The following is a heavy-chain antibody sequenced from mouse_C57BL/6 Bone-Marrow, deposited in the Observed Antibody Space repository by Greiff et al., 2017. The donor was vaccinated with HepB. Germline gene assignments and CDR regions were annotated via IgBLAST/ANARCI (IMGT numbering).Heavy chain of an antibody. D-gene: IGHD1-1*01. Sequence: VQLQQSGPELVKPGASVKISCKASGYTFTDYYMNWVKQSHGKSLEWIGDINPNNGGTSYNQKFKGKATLTVDKSSSTAYMELRSLTSEDSAVYYCARKGLSTTVVAPYYYAMDYWGQGTSVTVSS. CDR2: INPNNGGT. CDR1: GYTFTDYY. CDR3: ARKGLSTTVVAPYYYAMDY. J-gene: IGHJ4*01. V-gene: IGHV1-26*01.